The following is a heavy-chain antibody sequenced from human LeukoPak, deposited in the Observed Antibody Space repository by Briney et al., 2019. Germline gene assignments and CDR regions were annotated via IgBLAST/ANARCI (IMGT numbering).Heavy chain of an antibody. D-gene: IGHD3-10*01. CDR1: GYSISSGYY. V-gene: IGHV4-38-2*02. Sequence: SETLSLTCTVSGYSISSGYYWSWVRQPPGKGLEWIGEINHSGSTNYNPSLKSRVTISVDTSKNQFSLKLSSVTAADTAVYYCARRRDYYGSGTGGYYYYYYMDVWGKGTTVTISS. CDR2: INHSGST. CDR3: ARRRDYYGSGTGGYYYYYYMDV. J-gene: IGHJ6*03.